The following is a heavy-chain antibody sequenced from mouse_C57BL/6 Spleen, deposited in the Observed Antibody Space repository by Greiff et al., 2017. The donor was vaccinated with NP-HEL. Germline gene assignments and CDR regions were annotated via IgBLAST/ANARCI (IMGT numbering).Heavy chain of an antibody. CDR1: GYTFTSYW. J-gene: IGHJ1*03. Sequence: QVQLQQPGAELVKPGASVKLSCKASGYTFTSYWMQWVKQRPGQGLEWIGEIDPSDSYTNYNQKFKGKATLTVDTSSSTAYMQLSSLTSEDSAVYYCARRRRGGYFDVGGTGTTVTVSS. D-gene: IGHD3-3*01. V-gene: IGHV1-50*01. CDR2: IDPSDSYT. CDR3: ARRRRGGYFDV.